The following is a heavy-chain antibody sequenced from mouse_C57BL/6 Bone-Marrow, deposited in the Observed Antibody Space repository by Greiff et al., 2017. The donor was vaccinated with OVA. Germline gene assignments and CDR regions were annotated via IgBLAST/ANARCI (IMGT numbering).Heavy chain of an antibody. CDR3: ARWFLDY. CDR2: INPGSGGT. CDR1: GYAFTNYL. V-gene: IGHV1-54*01. J-gene: IGHJ2*01. Sequence: VQLQQSGAELVRPGTSVKVSCKASGYAFTNYLIEWVKQRPGQGLEWIGVINPGSGGTNYNEKFKGKATMTADKSSSTAYMQLSSLTSEDSAVYFCARWFLDYWGQGTTLTVSS. D-gene: IGHD2-2*01.